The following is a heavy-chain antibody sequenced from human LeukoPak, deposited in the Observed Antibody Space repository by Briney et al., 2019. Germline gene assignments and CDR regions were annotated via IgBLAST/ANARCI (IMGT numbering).Heavy chain of an antibody. D-gene: IGHD5-18*01. Sequence: GGSLRLSCAASGFTVSSNYMSWVRQAPGKGLEWVSVIYSGGSTYYADSVKGRFTISRDNSKNTLYLQMNSLRAEDTAVYYCARVYGRYSYLAYYYYYMDVWGKGTTVTVSS. J-gene: IGHJ6*03. CDR2: IYSGGST. CDR1: GFTVSSNY. V-gene: IGHV3-66*02. CDR3: ARVYGRYSYLAYYYYYMDV.